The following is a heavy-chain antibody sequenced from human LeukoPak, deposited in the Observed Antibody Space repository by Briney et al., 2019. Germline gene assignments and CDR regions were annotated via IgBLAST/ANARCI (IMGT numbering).Heavy chain of an antibody. Sequence: ASVKVSCKASGYTFTSYGISWVRQAPGQGLEWMGWISAYNGNTNYAQKLQGRVTMTTDTSTSTAYMELRSLRSDDTAVYYCARDPPYYDFWSGYLTPLDYRGQGTLVTVSS. CDR2: ISAYNGNT. J-gene: IGHJ4*02. V-gene: IGHV1-18*01. CDR1: GYTFTSYG. CDR3: ARDPPYYDFWSGYLTPLDY. D-gene: IGHD3-3*01.